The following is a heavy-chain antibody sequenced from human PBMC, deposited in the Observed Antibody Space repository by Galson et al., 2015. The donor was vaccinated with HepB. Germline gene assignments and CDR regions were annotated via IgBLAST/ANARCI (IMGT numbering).Heavy chain of an antibody. CDR3: ARDSLKDDFWSGYYTGWFDP. Sequence: CAISGDSVSSNCAAWNRIRQSPSRGLEWLGRTYYRSKWYNDYAVSVKSRITINPDTSKNQFSLQLNSVTPEDTAVYYCARDSLKDDFWSGYYTGWFDPWGQGTLVTVSS. J-gene: IGHJ5*02. CDR1: GDSVSSNCAA. V-gene: IGHV6-1*01. D-gene: IGHD3-3*01. CDR2: TYYRSKWYN.